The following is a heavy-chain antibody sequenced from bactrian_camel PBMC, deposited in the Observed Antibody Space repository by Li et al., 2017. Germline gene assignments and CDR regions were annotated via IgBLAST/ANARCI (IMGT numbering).Heavy chain of an antibody. J-gene: IGHJ4*01. CDR1: GLSFDDSD. Sequence: HVQLVESGGGSVQAGGSLRLTCTASGLSFDDSDMGWYRQGPGNSCELVSTINSDGSSHYSESVKGRFTISQDNAKNTLYLQMNSLLPEDTGMYYCAAVGVFPLDMSFSEALGSPLYSYWGQGTQVTVS. CDR2: INSDGSS. CDR3: AAVGVFPLDMSFSEALGSPLYSY. D-gene: IGHD3*01. V-gene: IGHV3S55*01.